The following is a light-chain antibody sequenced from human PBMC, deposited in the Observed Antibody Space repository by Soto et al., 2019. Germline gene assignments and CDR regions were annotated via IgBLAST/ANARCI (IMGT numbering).Light chain of an antibody. V-gene: IGLV3-1*01. CDR1: RLGDKY. CDR2: QDS. J-gene: IGLJ2*01. Sequence: SYELTQPHSVSVSPGQTASITCSGDRLGDKYACRYHQKPGQSPVLVIYQDSKRPSGIPARFSGSNSGNTATLTISGTQAMDEADYYCQAWDVFGGGTKATVL. CDR3: QAWDV.